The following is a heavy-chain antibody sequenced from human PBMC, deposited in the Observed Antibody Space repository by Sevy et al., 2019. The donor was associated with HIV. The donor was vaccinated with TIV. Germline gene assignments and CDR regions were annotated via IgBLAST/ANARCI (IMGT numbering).Heavy chain of an antibody. CDR3: ARDGYCSGGSCYPNYYYGMDV. CDR2: ISAYNGNT. CDR1: GYTFTSYG. D-gene: IGHD2-15*01. J-gene: IGHJ6*02. V-gene: IGHV1-18*01. Sequence: ASVKVSCKASGYTFTSYGISWVRQAPGQGLEWMGWISAYNGNTNYAQKLQGRVTMTTDTSTSTADMELRSLRSDDTAVYYCARDGYCSGGSCYPNYYYGMDVWGQGTTVTVSS.